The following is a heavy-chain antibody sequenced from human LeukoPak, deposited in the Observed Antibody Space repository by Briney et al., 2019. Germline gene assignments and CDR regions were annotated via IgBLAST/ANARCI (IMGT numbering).Heavy chain of an antibody. CDR2: ISSNGGST. V-gene: IGHV3-64*01. Sequence: PGGSLRLSCAASGFTFSSYAMHWVRQAPGKGLEYVSAISSNGGSTYYANSVKGRFTISRDNSKTTLYLQMGSLRAEDMAVYYCASARDSSGYYLYWGQGTLVTGSS. D-gene: IGHD3-22*01. J-gene: IGHJ4*02. CDR1: GFTFSSYA. CDR3: ASARDSSGYYLY.